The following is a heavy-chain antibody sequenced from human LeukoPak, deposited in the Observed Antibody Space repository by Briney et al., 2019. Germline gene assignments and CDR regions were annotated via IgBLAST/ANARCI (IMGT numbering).Heavy chain of an antibody. V-gene: IGHV4-4*02. J-gene: IGHJ5*02. Sequence: SETLSLTCAVSGDSISSSNWWTWVRQPPGKGLEWIGEIYHSGSTNYNYNPSLKSRVTISVDKSKNQFSLRLSSVTAADTAVYYCARGTNFYGSGSNNWFDPRGQGTLVTVSS. CDR3: ARGTNFYGSGSNNWFDP. D-gene: IGHD3-10*01. CDR1: GDSISSSNW. CDR2: IYHSGSTNY.